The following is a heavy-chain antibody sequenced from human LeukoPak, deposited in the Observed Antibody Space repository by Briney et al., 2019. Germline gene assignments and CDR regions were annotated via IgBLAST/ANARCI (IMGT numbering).Heavy chain of an antibody. Sequence: GASVKVSCKASGGTFSSYAISWVRQAPGQGLEWMGWMNPNSGNTGYAQKFQGRVTMTRNTSISTAYMELSSLRSEDTAVYYCARGRMGWFGGLNENDYWGQGTLVTVSS. D-gene: IGHD3-10*01. J-gene: IGHJ4*02. CDR2: MNPNSGNT. V-gene: IGHV1-8*02. CDR3: ARGRMGWFGGLNENDY. CDR1: GGTFSSYA.